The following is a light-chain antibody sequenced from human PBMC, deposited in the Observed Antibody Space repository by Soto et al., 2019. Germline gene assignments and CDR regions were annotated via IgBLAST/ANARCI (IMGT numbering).Light chain of an antibody. Sequence: QSVLTQPASVSGSPGQSITISCTGTSSDVGGYNYVSWYQLHPGKAPKLILYEVTKRPSGGSDRFSGSKSGNTASLTISGLQAEDEADYYCRSYTSSTAYVFGNGTRSPS. CDR3: RSYTSSTAYV. V-gene: IGLV2-14*01. CDR2: EVT. J-gene: IGLJ1*01. CDR1: SSDVGGYNY.